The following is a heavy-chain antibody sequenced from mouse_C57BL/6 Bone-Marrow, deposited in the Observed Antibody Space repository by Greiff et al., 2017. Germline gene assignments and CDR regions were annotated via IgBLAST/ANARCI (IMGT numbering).Heavy chain of an antibody. CDR2: ISSGGSYT. Sequence: DVKLVESGGDLVKPGGFLKLSCAASGFTFSSYGMSWVRQTPDKRLEWVATISSGGSYTYYPDSVKGRFTISRDNAKNTLYLQMSSLKSEDTAMYYCAPGYDRFAYWGQGTLVTVSA. J-gene: IGHJ3*01. CDR3: APGYDRFAY. D-gene: IGHD2-2*01. V-gene: IGHV5-6*02. CDR1: GFTFSSYG.